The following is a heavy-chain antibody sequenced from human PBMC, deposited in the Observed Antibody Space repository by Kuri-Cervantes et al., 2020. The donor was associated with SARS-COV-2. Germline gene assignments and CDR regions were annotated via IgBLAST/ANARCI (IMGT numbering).Heavy chain of an antibody. Sequence: GESLKISCAASGFIVISNSMSWVRQAPGKGLEWVSVIYSGGGTHYADSVKGRFTISRGDSKNTLYLQMNSLRDEDTAVYYCASDTSSWSSDYYDMDVWGQGTTVTVSS. CDR1: GFIVISNS. CDR2: IYSGGGT. V-gene: IGHV3-53*01. D-gene: IGHD2-2*01. J-gene: IGHJ6*02. CDR3: ASDTSSWSSDYYDMDV.